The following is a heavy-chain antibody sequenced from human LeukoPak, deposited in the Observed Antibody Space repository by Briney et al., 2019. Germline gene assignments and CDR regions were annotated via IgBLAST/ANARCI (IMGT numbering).Heavy chain of an antibody. Sequence: PGGSPRLSCAASGFTFSSFEMNWVRQAPGKGPEWISYITSSGSTMRYADSVKGRFTISRDNAKNSLYLQMSSLTAEDTAVYYCASHDSGSYSIYLDWWGQGTLVTVSS. V-gene: IGHV3-48*03. CDR2: ITSSGSTM. D-gene: IGHD3-10*01. CDR3: ASHDSGSYSIYLDW. CDR1: GFTFSSFE. J-gene: IGHJ4*02.